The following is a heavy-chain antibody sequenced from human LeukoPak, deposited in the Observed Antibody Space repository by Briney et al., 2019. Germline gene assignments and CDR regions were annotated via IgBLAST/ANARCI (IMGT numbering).Heavy chain of an antibody. CDR3: AKDFLVTMVRGVIITPHGYFDY. D-gene: IGHD3-10*01. V-gene: IGHV3-23*01. Sequence: GGSLRLSCAASGFTFSSYAMSWVRQAPGKGLEWVSAISGSGGSTYYADSVKGRFTISRDNSKNTLYLQMNSLRAEDTAVYYCAKDFLVTMVRGVIITPHGYFDYWGQGTLVTVSS. CDR1: GFTFSSYA. CDR2: ISGSGGST. J-gene: IGHJ4*02.